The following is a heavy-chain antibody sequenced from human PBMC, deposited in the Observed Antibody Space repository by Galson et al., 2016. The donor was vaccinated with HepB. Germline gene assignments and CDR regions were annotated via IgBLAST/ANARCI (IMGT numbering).Heavy chain of an antibody. CDR2: ILGDGSAT. V-gene: IGHV3-23*01. J-gene: IGHJ3*01. D-gene: IGHD3-16*01. Sequence: SLRLSCAASGFTSTNYAMTWVRQAPGRGLEWVSTILGDGSATLYADSVKGRFTISTDSSKNTLYLQMSGLRAADTAVYYCAKAQPTHTMGWGGAFDVWGQGTMVTVFS. CDR1: GFTSTNYA. CDR3: AKAQPTHTMGWGGAFDV.